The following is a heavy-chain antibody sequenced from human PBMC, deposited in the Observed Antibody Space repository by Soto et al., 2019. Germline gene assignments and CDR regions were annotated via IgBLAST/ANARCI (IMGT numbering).Heavy chain of an antibody. CDR2: INHSGST. CDR3: ARAPLRYFLEIYYMDV. V-gene: IGHV4-34*01. CDR1: GGSFSGYY. J-gene: IGHJ6*03. D-gene: IGHD3-9*01. Sequence: SETLSLTCAVYGGSFSGYYWSWIRQPPGKGLEWIGEINHSGSTNYNPSLKSRVTISVDTSKNQFSLKLSSVTAADTAVYYCARAPLRYFLEIYYMDVWGKGTTVTVSS.